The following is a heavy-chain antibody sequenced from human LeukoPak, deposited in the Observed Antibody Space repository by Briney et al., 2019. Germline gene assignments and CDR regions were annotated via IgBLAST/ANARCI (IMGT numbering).Heavy chain of an antibody. V-gene: IGHV3-15*01. Sequence: GGSLRLSCAASGFTFSNALMSWVRQAPGKGLEWVGRIKSKTDGGTTDYAAPVKGRFTISRDDSKNTLYLQMNSLKTEDTAVYYCTTEGPSLGSSSWYLFFQHWGQGTLVTVSS. D-gene: IGHD6-13*01. J-gene: IGHJ1*01. CDR1: GFTFSNAL. CDR2: IKSKTDGGTT. CDR3: TTEGPSLGSSSWYLFFQH.